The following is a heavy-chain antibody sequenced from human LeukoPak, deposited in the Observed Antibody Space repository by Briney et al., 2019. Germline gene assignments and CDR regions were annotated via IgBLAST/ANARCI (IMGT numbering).Heavy chain of an antibody. Sequence: ASVKVSCKASGYTFINNWMHWVRQAPGQGLEWMGGIIPIFGTANYAQKFQGRVTITADKSTSTAYMELSSLRSEDTAVYYCARDGRDGYNFWSNYYYYMDVWGKGTTVTVSS. CDR2: IIPIFGTA. CDR3: ARDGRDGYNFWSNYYYYMDV. CDR1: GYTFINNW. J-gene: IGHJ6*03. D-gene: IGHD5-24*01. V-gene: IGHV1-69*06.